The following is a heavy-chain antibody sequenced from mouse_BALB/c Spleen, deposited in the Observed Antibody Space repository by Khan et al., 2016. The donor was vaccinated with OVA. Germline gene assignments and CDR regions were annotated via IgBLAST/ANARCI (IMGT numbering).Heavy chain of an antibody. CDR1: GYTFTNYG. V-gene: IGHV9-3-1*01. CDR3: ARPPYFSYTLDY. J-gene: IGHJ4*01. Sequence: QVQLQQPGPELKKPGETVKISCKASGYTFTNYGMNWVKQSPGKALKWMGWINTYTGEPTYADDFKGRFAFSLETSASTAYLQINNLKNEDTATNFGARPPYFSYTLDYWGQGTSVTVSS. D-gene: IGHD2-10*01. CDR2: INTYTGEP.